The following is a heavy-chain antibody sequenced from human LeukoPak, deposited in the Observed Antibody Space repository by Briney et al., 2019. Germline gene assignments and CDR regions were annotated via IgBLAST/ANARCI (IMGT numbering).Heavy chain of an antibody. V-gene: IGHV3-30*04. J-gene: IGHJ4*02. Sequence: GRSLRLSCAASGFTFSSYAMHWVRQAPGKGLEWVAVISYDGSNKYYADSVNGRFTISRDNSKNTLYLQMNSLRAEDTAVYYCARDGEAYCSSTSCPYYFDYWGQGTLVTVSS. CDR2: ISYDGSNK. CDR3: ARDGEAYCSSTSCPYYFDY. CDR1: GFTFSSYA. D-gene: IGHD2-2*01.